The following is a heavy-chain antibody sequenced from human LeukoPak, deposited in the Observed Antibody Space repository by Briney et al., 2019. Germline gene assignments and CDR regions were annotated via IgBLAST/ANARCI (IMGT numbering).Heavy chain of an antibody. CDR2: IYYSGST. V-gene: IGHV4-59*01. CDR3: ARDPWGEKYFDY. Sequence: SETLSLTCTVSGGSISSYYWSWIRQPPGKGQGWIGYIYYSGSTNYNPTLKSRVTISVDTSKNQFSLKLSSVTAADTAVYYCARDPWGEKYFDYWGQGTLVTVSS. CDR1: GGSISSYY. D-gene: IGHD3-16*01. J-gene: IGHJ4*02.